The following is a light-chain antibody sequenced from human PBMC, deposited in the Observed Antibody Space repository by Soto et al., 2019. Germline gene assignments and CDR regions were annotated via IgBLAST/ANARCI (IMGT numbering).Light chain of an antibody. CDR3: QQYETYSGT. J-gene: IGKJ1*01. Sequence: DIQMTHSPSTLSGSVGDTVTITCRASQSVAGWLAWYQQKPGKAPTILIYDASALQRGVPSRFRGSGSGTEFTLTISRLQPDDFETYYCQQYETYSGTFGQGTKVDIK. CDR1: QSVAGW. V-gene: IGKV1-5*01. CDR2: DAS.